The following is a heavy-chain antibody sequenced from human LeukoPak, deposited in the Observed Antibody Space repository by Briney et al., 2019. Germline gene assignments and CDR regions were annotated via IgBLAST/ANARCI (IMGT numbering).Heavy chain of an antibody. V-gene: IGHV1-24*01. J-gene: IGHJ4*02. D-gene: IGHD4-17*01. CDR3: ATDLRRSGPFPSLDY. CDR1: GYTLTELS. CDR2: FDPEDGET. Sequence: ASVKVSCKVSGYTLTELSMHWVRQAPGKGLEWMGGFDPEDGETIYAQKFQSRVTMTEDTSTDTAYMELSSLRSEDTAVYYCATDLRRSGPFPSLDYWGQGTLVTVSS.